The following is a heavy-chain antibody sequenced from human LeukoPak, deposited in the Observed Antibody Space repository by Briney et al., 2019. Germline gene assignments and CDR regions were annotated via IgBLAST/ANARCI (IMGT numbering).Heavy chain of an antibody. CDR2: IYPLDSDT. D-gene: IGHD2-2*01. J-gene: IGHJ4*02. V-gene: IGHV5-51*01. CDR1: GYSFPNYW. CDR3: ARHGSTTSDDY. Sequence: GESLKISCNGSGYSFPNYWIGWVRQMPGKGLEWMGIIYPLDSDTRYSPSFQGQVTISADKSISTAYLQWSSLKASDTAMYYCARHGSTTSDDYWGQGTLVTVSS.